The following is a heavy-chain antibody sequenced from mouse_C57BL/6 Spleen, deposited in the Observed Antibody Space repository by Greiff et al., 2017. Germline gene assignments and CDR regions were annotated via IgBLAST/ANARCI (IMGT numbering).Heavy chain of an antibody. D-gene: IGHD2-3*01. V-gene: IGHV3-6*01. CDR2: LRYDGST. CDR3: ARDEGWLHPWFAY. Sequence: EVQLQESGPGLVKPSQSLSLTCSVSGYSITSGYYWNWNRQFPGNQLEWRGYLRYDGSTNYNPYLKNRISITRDTSKNPFFLKLNSVTTEDTATXFCARDEGWLHPWFAYWGQGTLVTVSA. J-gene: IGHJ3*01. CDR1: GYSITSGYY.